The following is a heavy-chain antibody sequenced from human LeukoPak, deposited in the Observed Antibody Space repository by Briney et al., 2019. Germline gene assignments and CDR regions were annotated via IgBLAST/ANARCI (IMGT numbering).Heavy chain of an antibody. CDR2: IDYSGST. J-gene: IGHJ1*01. D-gene: IGHD6-13*01. Sequence: PSETLSLTCTVSGGSISSYYWSWIRQPPGKGLEWIGYIDYSGSTIHNPSIRGRVTISVNTSKNQFSLQLTSVTAADTAVYYCARSGGLYTSTWYFHRWGQGTLVTVSS. CDR3: ARSGGLYTSTWYFHR. V-gene: IGHV4-59*01. CDR1: GGSISSYY.